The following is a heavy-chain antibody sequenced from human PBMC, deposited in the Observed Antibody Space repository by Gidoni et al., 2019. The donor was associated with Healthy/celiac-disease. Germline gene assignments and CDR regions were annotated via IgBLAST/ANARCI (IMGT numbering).Heavy chain of an antibody. J-gene: IGHJ5*02. CDR1: GFPFISYT. D-gene: IGHD2-2*01. CDR3: ARDRFVVVPAAISSWFDP. Sequence: EVHLVASGGGLVQPGGSLRLSCAASGFPFISYTMNWVRQAPGKGLEWFSYISSSSSTIYYADSVKGRFTISRDNAKNSLYLQMNSLRDEDTAVYYCARDRFVVVPAAISSWFDPWGQGTLVTVSS. V-gene: IGHV3-48*02. CDR2: ISSSSSTI.